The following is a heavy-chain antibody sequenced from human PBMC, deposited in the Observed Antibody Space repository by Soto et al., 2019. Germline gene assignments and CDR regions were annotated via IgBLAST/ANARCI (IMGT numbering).Heavy chain of an antibody. J-gene: IGHJ4*02. Sequence: GGSLRLSCTASGFIFSSFGMHWVRQAPGKGLEWVAHIWYDGSNTYYADSVKGRFTISRDNSRNTLYLQMNSLRAEDTAVYHCVRDLLGSGGHFDYWGQGTPVTVSS. V-gene: IGHV3-33*01. CDR3: VRDLLGSGGHFDY. CDR1: GFIFSSFG. CDR2: IWYDGSNT. D-gene: IGHD7-27*01.